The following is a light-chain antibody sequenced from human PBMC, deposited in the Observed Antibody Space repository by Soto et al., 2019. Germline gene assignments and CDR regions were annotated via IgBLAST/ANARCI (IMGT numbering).Light chain of an antibody. CDR3: QQFNTYPALT. J-gene: IGKJ4*01. V-gene: IGKV1-13*02. Sequence: AIQLTQSPSSLSASVGDRVTITCRASQGISSALAWYQQKPGKSPNLLIYDVSSLESGVPSRFSGSGYGTDFTLTISSLQPEDFATYYFQQFNTYPALTFGGGTKVEIK. CDR1: QGISSA. CDR2: DVS.